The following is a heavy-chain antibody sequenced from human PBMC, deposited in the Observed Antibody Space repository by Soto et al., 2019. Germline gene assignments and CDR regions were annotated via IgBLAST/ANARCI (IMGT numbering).Heavy chain of an antibody. CDR2: IYHSGSA. D-gene: IGHD6-13*01. J-gene: IGHJ4*02. CDR1: GDSVSSRFW. CDR3: ARYNAASGTYYFDY. V-gene: IGHV4-4*02. Sequence: QVELQESGPGLVKPSGTLSLTCAVSGDSVSSRFWWSWVRQSPGKGLEWIGEIYHSGSANYNPSLKSRVNTSVDNSKNQFSLKLNSVTAADTAVYYCARYNAASGTYYFDYWGQGTLVTVSS.